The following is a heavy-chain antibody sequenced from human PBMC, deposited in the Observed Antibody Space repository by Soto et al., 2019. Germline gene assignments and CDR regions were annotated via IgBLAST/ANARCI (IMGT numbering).Heavy chain of an antibody. J-gene: IGHJ6*02. D-gene: IGHD6-13*01. Sequence: PSETLSLTCTVSGGSISSGGYYWSWIRQHPGKGLEWIGYIYYSGSTYYNPSLKSRVTISVDTSKNQFSLKLSSVTAADTAVYYCAGTVIAAAGSGETGYYYSGMDVWGQGTTVTVSS. CDR1: GGSISSGGYY. V-gene: IGHV4-31*03. CDR2: IYYSGST. CDR3: AGTVIAAAGSGETGYYYSGMDV.